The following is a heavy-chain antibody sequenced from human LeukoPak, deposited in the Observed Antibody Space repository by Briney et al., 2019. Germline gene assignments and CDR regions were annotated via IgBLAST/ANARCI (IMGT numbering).Heavy chain of an antibody. CDR3: VRGYSGYAYFDY. CDR2: IYYSGST. CDR1: GGSISSYY. Sequence: SETLSLTCTVSGGSISSYYWSWIRQPPGKGLEWIGYIYYSGSTNYNPSLKSRVTISVDTSKNQFSLKLSSVTAADTAVYYCVRGYSGYAYFDYWGQGTLVTVSS. J-gene: IGHJ4*02. D-gene: IGHD5-12*01. V-gene: IGHV4-59*08.